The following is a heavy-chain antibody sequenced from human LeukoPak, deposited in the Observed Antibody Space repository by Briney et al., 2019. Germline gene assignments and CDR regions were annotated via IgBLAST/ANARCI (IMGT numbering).Heavy chain of an antibody. J-gene: IGHJ4*02. CDR1: GFTFTDYA. D-gene: IGHD1-1*01. V-gene: IGHV3-23*01. CDR2: ISGSGTIT. Sequence: GGSLRLSCAASGFTFTDYAMNWVRQAPGKGLEWVSTISGSGTITYYADSARGRFTISRDYSTNTLYLQMSSLRAEDTAIYYCAYLGLSSDWNDVPGPQIDYWGQGTPVTVSS. CDR3: AYLGLSSDWNDVPGPQIDY.